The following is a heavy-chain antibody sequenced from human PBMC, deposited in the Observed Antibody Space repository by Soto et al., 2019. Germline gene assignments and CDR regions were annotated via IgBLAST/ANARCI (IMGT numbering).Heavy chain of an antibody. D-gene: IGHD5-18*01. CDR3: ARRIQPTTRGCRYLDY. J-gene: IGHJ4*02. V-gene: IGHV2-5*02. CDR2: IYWDDDH. Sequence: SGPTLVNPTQTLTLTCTFSGFSLSTSGVGVGWIRQPPGKALEWLALIYWDDDHRYSPSLKSRLTISKDTSKNQVVLTMTNMDLVDTATYYCARRIQPTTRGCRYLDYWGQGTLVTGSS. CDR1: GFSLSTSGVG.